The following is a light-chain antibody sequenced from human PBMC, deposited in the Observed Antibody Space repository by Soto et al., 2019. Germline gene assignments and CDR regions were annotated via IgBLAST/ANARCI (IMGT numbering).Light chain of an antibody. J-gene: IGKJ1*01. CDR3: QQYDSSPWT. CDR2: GAS. Sequence: EIVLTQSPGPLSLSPGERATLSCRASQSVNRNYLAWFQQKPGEAPRRLIYGASSRATGIPDRFSGSGSGTDFTVTISRLEPEDFAVYFCQQYDSSPWTFGQGTKVEIK. CDR1: QSVNRNY. V-gene: IGKV3-20*01.